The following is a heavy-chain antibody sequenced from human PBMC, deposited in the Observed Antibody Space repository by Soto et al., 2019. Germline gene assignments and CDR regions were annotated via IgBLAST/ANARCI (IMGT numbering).Heavy chain of an antibody. V-gene: IGHV1-69*06. CDR2: IIPLFATP. D-gene: IGHD1-26*01. CDR3: ARGWETVGTTTPFAY. Sequence: QVQLVQSGAEVKKTGSSVRVSCKASGGTFTTHAINWVRQAPGHGLEWMGGIIPLFATPNYAQKFQGRVTITADKSTNTAYVELRSLGAEDTAVYFCARGWETVGTTTPFAYWGQSTLVTVSS. CDR1: GGTFTTHA. J-gene: IGHJ4*02.